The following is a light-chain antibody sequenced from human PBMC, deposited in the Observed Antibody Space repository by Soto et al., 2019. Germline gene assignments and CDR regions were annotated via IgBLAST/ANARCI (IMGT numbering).Light chain of an antibody. J-gene: IGKJ1*01. CDR3: QQHYTHPPWT. CDR2: WAS. CDR1: QSVLYSSNNKNH. V-gene: IGKV4-1*01. Sequence: DIVMTQSPDSLAVSLGERATINCKSSQSVLYSSNNKNHLAWYQQKAGQPPKLIIYWASTRESGVPDRFSGSGSGTEFTLTISSLQAEDVAVYFCQQHYTHPPWTFGQGTKVEIK.